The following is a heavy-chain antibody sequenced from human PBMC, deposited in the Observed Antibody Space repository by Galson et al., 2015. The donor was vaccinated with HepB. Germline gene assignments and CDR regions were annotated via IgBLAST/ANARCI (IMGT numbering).Heavy chain of an antibody. J-gene: IGHJ1*01. CDR2: IYPGGST. CDR3: ARDVYFQD. V-gene: IGHV3-53*01. Sequence: SLRLSCAASGLTVKNNYMGWVRQAPGKGLEWVSFIYPGGSTYYLDSVKGRFTISRDNSKNTLNLQMNSLRSEDTAVYYCARDVYFQDWGQGTLVTVSS. CDR1: GLTVKNNY.